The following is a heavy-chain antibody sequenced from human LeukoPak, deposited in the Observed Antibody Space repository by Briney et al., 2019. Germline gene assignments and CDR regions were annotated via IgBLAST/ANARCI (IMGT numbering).Heavy chain of an antibody. Sequence: GGSLRLSCAASGFTFSGYWMHWVRQAPGKGLVWVSRINNDGSSATYADSVKGRFTISRDNAKNTLYLQMNSLRAEDTAVYYCARGSTYSFDRNWFDPWGQGTLVTVSS. CDR3: ARGSTYSFDRNWFDP. V-gene: IGHV3-74*01. CDR2: INNDGSSA. CDR1: GFTFSGYW. J-gene: IGHJ5*02. D-gene: IGHD3-22*01.